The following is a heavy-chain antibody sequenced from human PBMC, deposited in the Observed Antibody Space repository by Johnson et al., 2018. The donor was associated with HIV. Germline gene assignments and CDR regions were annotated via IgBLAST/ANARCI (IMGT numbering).Heavy chain of an antibody. D-gene: IGHD1-26*01. CDR1: GFTFSSYA. J-gene: IGHJ3*02. CDR3: ARDKGEYYDAFDI. V-gene: IGHV3-30-3*01. CDR2: ISYDGSNK. Sequence: VQLVESGGGLVQPGGSLRLSCAASGFTFSSYAMHWVRQAPGKGLEWVAVISYDGSNKYYADSVKGRFTISRDNSKNTLYLQMNSLRAEDTAVYYCARDKGEYYDAFDIWGQGTMVTVSS.